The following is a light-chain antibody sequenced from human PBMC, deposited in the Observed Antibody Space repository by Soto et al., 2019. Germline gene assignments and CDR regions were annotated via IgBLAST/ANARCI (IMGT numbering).Light chain of an antibody. V-gene: IGLV2-8*01. CDR2: EVS. J-gene: IGLJ2*01. Sequence: QSALTQPPSASGSPGQSVTISCTGTSSDVGGYNFVSWYQQHPGKAPKLMIYEVSERPSGVPDRCSGSKSGNTASLTVSGLQAEDEADYYCSSYAGSNIVVLGGGTKLTVL. CDR1: SSDVGGYNF. CDR3: SSYAGSNIVV.